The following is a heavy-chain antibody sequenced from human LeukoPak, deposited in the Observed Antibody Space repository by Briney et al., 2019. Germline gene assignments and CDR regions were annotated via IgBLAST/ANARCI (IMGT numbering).Heavy chain of an antibody. J-gene: IGHJ4*02. CDR1: GFTFSSYS. CDR2: ISSSSSYI. Sequence: GGSLRLSCAASGFTFSSYSMNWVRQAPGKGLEWVSSISSSSSYIYYADSVKGRFTISRDNAKNSLYLQMNSLRAEDTAVYYCARDLSSTSCSLDYWGQGTLVTVSS. D-gene: IGHD2-2*01. CDR3: ARDLSSTSCSLDY. V-gene: IGHV3-21*01.